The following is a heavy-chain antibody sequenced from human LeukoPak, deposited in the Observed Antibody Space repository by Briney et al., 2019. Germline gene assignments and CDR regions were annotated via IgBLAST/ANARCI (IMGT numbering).Heavy chain of an antibody. Sequence: ASVKVSCKASGYTFTSYGISWVRQAPGQGLEWMGWISAYNGNTNYAQKLQGRVTMTTDTSTSTAYMELRSLRSDDTAVYYCARGRLWFGELLPPDYWGQGTLVTVSS. V-gene: IGHV1-18*01. CDR3: ARGRLWFGELLPPDY. CDR2: ISAYNGNT. D-gene: IGHD3-10*01. CDR1: GYTFTSYG. J-gene: IGHJ4*02.